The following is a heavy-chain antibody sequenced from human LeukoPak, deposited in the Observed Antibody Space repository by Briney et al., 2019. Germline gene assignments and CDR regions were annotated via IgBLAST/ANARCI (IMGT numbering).Heavy chain of an antibody. CDR1: GFTVSSNH. CDR2: IYSGGST. CDR3: ARESIVGATRRFDP. Sequence: PGGSLRLSCAASGFTVSSNHMTWVRQRPGKGLEWVSVIYSGGSTYYADSVKGRFTISRDNSKDTLYFQMNSLRAEDTAVYYCARESIVGATRRFDPWGQGTLVTVSS. D-gene: IGHD1-26*01. V-gene: IGHV3-53*01. J-gene: IGHJ5*02.